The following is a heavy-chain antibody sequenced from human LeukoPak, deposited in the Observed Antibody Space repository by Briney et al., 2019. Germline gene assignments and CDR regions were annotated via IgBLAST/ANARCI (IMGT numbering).Heavy chain of an antibody. V-gene: IGHV4-34*01. CDR1: GGSFSGYY. J-gene: IGHJ6*04. D-gene: IGHD2/OR15-2a*01. CDR3: ARRPRKNSALDV. CDR2: INHSGST. Sequence: SETLSLTCAVYGGSFSGYYWSWIRQPPGKGLEWIGEINHSGSTNYNPSLKSRVTISVDTSKNQFSLKLSSVTAADTAVYYCARRPRKNSALDVWAKGPRSPSPQ.